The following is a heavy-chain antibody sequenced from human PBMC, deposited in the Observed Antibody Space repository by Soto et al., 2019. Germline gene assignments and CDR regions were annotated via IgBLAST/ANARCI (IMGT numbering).Heavy chain of an antibody. V-gene: IGHV4-59*08. CDR3: ASFPVIPGRDSPLIFDY. J-gene: IGHJ4*01. D-gene: IGHD3-22*01. CDR2: VYFTGST. Sequence: NPSETLSLTFTVTGDSMNSHYWSWLRQPPGKALEWMGCVYFTGSTNYSPSLESRLTILVDTSKNQFSLKLTSVTAADTAVYYCASFPVIPGRDSPLIFDYWGQGTLVTVSS. CDR1: GDSMNSHY.